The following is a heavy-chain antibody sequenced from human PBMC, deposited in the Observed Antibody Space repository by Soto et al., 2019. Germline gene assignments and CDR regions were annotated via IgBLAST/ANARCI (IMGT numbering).Heavy chain of an antibody. J-gene: IGHJ6*02. CDR3: AKDRDSSGWYGFRSYYYCYGMDV. V-gene: IGHV3-30*18. D-gene: IGHD6-19*01. CDR1: GFTFSSYG. CDR2: ISYDGSNK. Sequence: QVQLVESGGGVVQPGRSLRLSCAASGFTFSSYGMHWVRQAPGKGLEWVAVISYDGSNKYYADSVKGRFTISRDNSKNTLYLQMNSLRAEDTAVYYCAKDRDSSGWYGFRSYYYCYGMDVWGQGTTVTVSS.